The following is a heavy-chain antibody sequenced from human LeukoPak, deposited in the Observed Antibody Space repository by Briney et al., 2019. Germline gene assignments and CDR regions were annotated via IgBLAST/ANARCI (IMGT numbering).Heavy chain of an antibody. CDR2: IYYSGST. Sequence: SETLSLTCTVSGGSLSGHHWSWIRQPPGKGLEWIGYIYYSGSTNYNPSLKCRVTISVDTSKNQFSLKLSSVTAADTAVYYCARDSSLRYMDVWGKGTTVTVSS. CDR1: GGSLSGHH. V-gene: IGHV4-59*11. J-gene: IGHJ6*03. CDR3: ARDSSLRYMDV.